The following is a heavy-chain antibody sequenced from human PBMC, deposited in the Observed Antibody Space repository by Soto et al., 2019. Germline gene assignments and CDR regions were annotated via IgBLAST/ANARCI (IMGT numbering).Heavy chain of an antibody. CDR3: ARSGYYDSSGYGNWYFDL. V-gene: IGHV4-30-4*01. CDR2: IYYSGST. Sequence: QVQLQESGPGLVKPSQTLSLTCTVSGGSIRSGDYYWSWIRQPPGKGLEWIGYIYYSGSTYYNPSLKSRVTISVDTSKNQFSLKLSSVTAADTAVYYCARSGYYDSSGYGNWYFDLWGRGTLVTVSS. J-gene: IGHJ2*01. CDR1: GGSIRSGDYY. D-gene: IGHD3-22*01.